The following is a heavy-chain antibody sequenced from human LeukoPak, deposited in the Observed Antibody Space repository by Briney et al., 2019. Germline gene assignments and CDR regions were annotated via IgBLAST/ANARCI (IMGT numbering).Heavy chain of an antibody. CDR2: IIPIFGTA. D-gene: IGHD2-2*01. V-gene: IGHV1-69*13. Sequence: GASVKVSCKASGGTFSSYAICWVRQAPGQGLEWMGGIIPIFGTANYAQKFQGRVTITADESTSTAYMERSSLRSEDTAAYYCARALLSHPDIVVVPAAMSPNYYYYYYGMDVWGQGTTVTVSS. J-gene: IGHJ6*02. CDR3: ARALLSHPDIVVVPAAMSPNYYYYYYGMDV. CDR1: GGTFSSYA.